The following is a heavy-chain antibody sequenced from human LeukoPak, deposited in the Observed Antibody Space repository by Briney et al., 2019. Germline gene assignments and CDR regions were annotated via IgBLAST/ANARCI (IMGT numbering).Heavy chain of an antibody. CDR2: IIPIFGTA. D-gene: IGHD2-15*01. Sequence: SVKVSCKAPGGTFSSYAISWVRPAPGQGLEWMGGIIPIFGTANYAQKFQGRVTITTDASTSTAYMELSSLRSEDTAVYYCARSPAQGYCSGGSCYSNAFDIWGQGTMVTVSS. V-gene: IGHV1-69*05. CDR1: GGTFSSYA. CDR3: ARSPAQGYCSGGSCYSNAFDI. J-gene: IGHJ3*02.